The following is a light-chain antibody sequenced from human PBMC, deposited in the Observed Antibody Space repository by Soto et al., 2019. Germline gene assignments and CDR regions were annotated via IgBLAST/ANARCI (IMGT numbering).Light chain of an antibody. CDR1: QSISSW. J-gene: IGKJ1*01. V-gene: IGKV1-5*01. Sequence: DIQMTQSPSTLSASVGDRVTITCRVSQSISSWLAWYQQKPGKAPKLLIYDASSLESGVPSRFSGSGSGTEFTLTISSLQPDDFATYYCQQYNSYSLTFGQGTKVDIK. CDR3: QQYNSYSLT. CDR2: DAS.